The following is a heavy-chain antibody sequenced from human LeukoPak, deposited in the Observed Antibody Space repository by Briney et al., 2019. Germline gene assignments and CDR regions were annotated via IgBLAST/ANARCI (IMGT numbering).Heavy chain of an antibody. CDR1: GGSISSSSYY. J-gene: IGHJ5*02. CDR2: IYYSGST. V-gene: IGHV4-39*01. D-gene: IGHD6-6*01. CDR3: ARQFYPRLEQLVRVANWFDP. Sequence: SETLSLTCTVSGGSISSSSYYWGWIRQPPGKGLEWIGSIYYSGSTYYNPSLKSRVTISVDTSKNQFSLKLSSVTAADTAVYYCARQFYPRLEQLVRVANWFDPWGQGTLVTVSS.